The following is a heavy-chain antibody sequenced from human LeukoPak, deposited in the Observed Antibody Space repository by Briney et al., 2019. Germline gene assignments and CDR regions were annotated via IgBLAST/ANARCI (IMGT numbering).Heavy chain of an antibody. CDR3: ARGHYGMDV. V-gene: IGHV3-74*01. J-gene: IGHJ6*02. CDR2: INSDGSRT. CDR1: GFTFSSYW. Sequence: GGSLRLSCAASGFTFSSYWMHWVRQGPGKGLVWVSRINSDGSRTIYADSVKGRFTISRDSAKNTLYLQMNSLRAEDTAVYYCARGHYGMDVWGQGTTVTVSS.